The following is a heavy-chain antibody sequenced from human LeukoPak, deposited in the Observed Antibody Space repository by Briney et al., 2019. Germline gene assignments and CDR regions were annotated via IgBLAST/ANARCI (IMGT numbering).Heavy chain of an antibody. D-gene: IGHD3-9*01. CDR3: TRGSYDVLTGYSTLGEY. V-gene: IGHV4-39*02. J-gene: IGHJ4*02. Sequence: TFSSDAMGWVRQPPGKGLEWIGNIYYSGGTYYNPSLKSRLTISLDTSQRHFSLRLSSVTAADTASYYCTRGSYDVLTGYSTLGEYWGQGTLVTVSS. CDR2: IYYSGGT. CDR1: TFSSDA.